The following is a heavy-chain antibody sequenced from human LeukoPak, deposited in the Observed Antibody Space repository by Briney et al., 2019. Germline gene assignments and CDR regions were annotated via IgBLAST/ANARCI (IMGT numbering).Heavy chain of an antibody. V-gene: IGHV1-18*01. D-gene: IGHD2-15*01. CDR1: GYTFTTHG. Sequence: ASVKVSCKASGYTFTTHGISWVRQAPEQGLEWMGWISAYNGNTNYAQKFHGRVTMTTDTSTNTAYMELKSLRSDDTAVYYCARGSFWFDPWGQGTLVTVSS. CDR2: ISAYNGNT. J-gene: IGHJ5*02. CDR3: ARGSFWFDP.